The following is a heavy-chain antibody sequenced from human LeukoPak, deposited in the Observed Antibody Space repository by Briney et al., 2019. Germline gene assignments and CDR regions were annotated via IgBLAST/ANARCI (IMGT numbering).Heavy chain of an antibody. CDR2: ISGSGGST. D-gene: IGHD6-19*01. J-gene: IGHJ3*02. CDR1: GFTFSSYA. CDR3: AKDGPLKAGNEDAFDI. V-gene: IGHV3-23*01. Sequence: GGSLRLSCAASGFTFSSYAMSWVRQAPGKGLEWVSAISGSGGSTYYADSVKGRFTISRDNSKNTLYLQMNSLRAEDTAVYYCAKDGPLKAGNEDAFDIWGQGTMVTVSS.